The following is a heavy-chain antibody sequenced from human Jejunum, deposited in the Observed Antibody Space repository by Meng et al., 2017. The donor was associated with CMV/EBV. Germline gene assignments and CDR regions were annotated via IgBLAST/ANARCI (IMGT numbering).Heavy chain of an antibody. CDR1: NFDNYG. CDR2: IDTNNGNT. V-gene: IGHV1-18*01. CDR3: TIDRRSRHSGDYYYFDY. J-gene: IGHJ4*02. Sequence: NFDNYGISWVRQAPGQGLEWMGWIDTNNGNTDSAQKFKGRLTMTSDTYTTTAYMELRSLRSDDTAVYYCTIDRRSRHSGDYYYFDYWGQGALVTV. D-gene: IGHD1-26*01.